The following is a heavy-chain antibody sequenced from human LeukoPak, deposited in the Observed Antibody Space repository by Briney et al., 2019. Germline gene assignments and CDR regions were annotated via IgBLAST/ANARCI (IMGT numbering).Heavy chain of an antibody. CDR2: IYSGGST. Sequence: GGSLRLSCAASGFTVSSNYMSWVRQAPGKGLEWVSIIYSGGSTFYADSVKGRFTTSRDNSKNTLYLQMNILRAEDTAVYYCARGGSYLSAFDIWGQGTMVTVSS. J-gene: IGHJ3*02. CDR3: ARGGSYLSAFDI. CDR1: GFTVSSNY. D-gene: IGHD1-26*01. V-gene: IGHV3-53*01.